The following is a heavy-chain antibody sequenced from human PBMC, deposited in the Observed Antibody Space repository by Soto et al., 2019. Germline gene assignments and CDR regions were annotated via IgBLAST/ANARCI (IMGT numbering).Heavy chain of an antibody. CDR3: ARWGIATAGVDY. CDR2: IWHDGTNK. V-gene: IGHV3-33*01. D-gene: IGHD6-13*01. J-gene: IGHJ4*02. Sequence: QVQLVESGGGAVQPGRSLRLSCVASGFTFSSYGMHWVRQAPGKGLEWVAVIWHDGTNKYYADSVKGRFTISRDNSKNTLYLQMNSLRAEDTAVYYCARWGIATAGVDYWGQGTLVTVSS. CDR1: GFTFSSYG.